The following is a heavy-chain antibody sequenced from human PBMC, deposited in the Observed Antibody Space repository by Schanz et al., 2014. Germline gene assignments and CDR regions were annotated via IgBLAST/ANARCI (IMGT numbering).Heavy chain of an antibody. D-gene: IGHD1-26*01. V-gene: IGHV3-21*01. CDR3: ARDHTTESYYSAGPPIDY. Sequence: EVQLLESGGGLVEPGGSLRLSCAASGFSFSSYAMGWVRQARGKGLEWVSSISYGTSYIYYAESVKGRFTISRDNAKNSLFLQMNSLRAEDTAVYYCARDHTTESYYSAGPPIDYWGQGTLLTVSS. CDR2: ISYGTSYI. CDR1: GFSFSSYA. J-gene: IGHJ4*02.